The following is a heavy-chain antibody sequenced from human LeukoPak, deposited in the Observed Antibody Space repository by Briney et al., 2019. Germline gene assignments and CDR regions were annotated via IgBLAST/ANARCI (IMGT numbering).Heavy chain of an antibody. CDR3: ARDSSAKYTNNWHAFDF. Sequence: GGSPRLSCAASGFTFSSYGMNWVRQAPGKGLEWVSFINSGSTDIHYADSVKGRFIISRDNSKTSLYLQMNSLSDEDTAVYYCARDSSAKYTNNWHAFDFWGQGTVVTVSS. D-gene: IGHD1-1*01. CDR2: INSGSTDI. J-gene: IGHJ3*01. CDR1: GFTFSSYG. V-gene: IGHV3-48*02.